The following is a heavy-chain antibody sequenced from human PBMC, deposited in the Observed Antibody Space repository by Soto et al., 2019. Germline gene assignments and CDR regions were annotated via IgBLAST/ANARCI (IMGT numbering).Heavy chain of an antibody. Sequence: QVQLQESGPGLVKPSETLSLTCTVSGGSISSDYWSWIRQPPGKGLEWIGYIYYSGSTNYNPSLKSRVTISVDTSKNQFSLKLSSVTAADTTVYYCARTGLTTDYYYYMDVWGKGTTVTVSS. CDR2: IYYSGST. CDR3: ARTGLTTDYYYYMDV. D-gene: IGHD4-17*01. CDR1: GGSISSDY. J-gene: IGHJ6*03. V-gene: IGHV4-59*01.